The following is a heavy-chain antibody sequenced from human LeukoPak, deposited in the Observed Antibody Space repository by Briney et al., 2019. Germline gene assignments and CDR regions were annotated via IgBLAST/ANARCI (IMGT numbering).Heavy chain of an antibody. J-gene: IGHJ5*02. CDR3: ARHQMAGYSSSCNDH. V-gene: IGHV4-34*01. CDR1: GGSFSGYY. D-gene: IGHD6-13*01. CDR2: INHSGST. Sequence: SETLSLTCAVYGGSFSGYYWSWIRQPPGKGLEWIGEINHSGSTNYNPSLKSRVSLSVDTSKRQIFLRLTSVSAADTAVYYCARHQMAGYSSSCNDHWGQGILVTVSS.